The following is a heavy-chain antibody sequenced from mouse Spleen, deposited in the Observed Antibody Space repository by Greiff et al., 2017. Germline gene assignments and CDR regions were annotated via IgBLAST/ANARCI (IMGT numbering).Heavy chain of an antibody. Sequence: EVKLMESGGGLVKPGGSLKLSCAASGFTFSSYAMSWVRQTPEKRLEWVATISSGGSYTYYPDSVKGRFTISRDNAKNTLYLQMSSLRSEDTAMYYCARAGPRGYAMDYWGQGTSVTVSS. CDR1: GFTFSSYA. CDR2: ISSGGSYT. J-gene: IGHJ4*01. CDR3: ARAGPRGYAMDY. V-gene: IGHV5-9-1*01.